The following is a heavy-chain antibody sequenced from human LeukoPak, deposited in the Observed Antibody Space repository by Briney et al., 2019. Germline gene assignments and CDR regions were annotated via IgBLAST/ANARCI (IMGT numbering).Heavy chain of an antibody. Sequence: SETLSLTCAVSGGSISSGGYSWSWIRQPPGKGLEWIGYIYHSGSTYYNPSLKRRVTISVDRSKNQFSLKLSSVTAADTAVYYCARSLSMAFGGVIVTPPDYWGQGTLVTVSS. CDR1: GGSISSGGYS. CDR2: IYHSGST. CDR3: ARSLSMAFGGVIVTPPDY. D-gene: IGHD3-16*02. V-gene: IGHV4-30-2*01. J-gene: IGHJ4*02.